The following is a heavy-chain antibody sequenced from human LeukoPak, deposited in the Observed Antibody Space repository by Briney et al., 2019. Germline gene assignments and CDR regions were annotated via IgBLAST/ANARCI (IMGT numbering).Heavy chain of an antibody. CDR1: GVSISSSNSY. D-gene: IGHD3-22*01. CDR3: ARGEIKNTYYYDSSASFDY. Sequence: SETLSLTCSVSGVSISSSNSYWGWIRQPPGKGLEWIGSIYYTGNTYYNASLKSRVTISVDTSKNQFSLKLSSVTAADTAVYYCARGEIKNTYYYDSSASFDYWGQGTLVTVSS. V-gene: IGHV4-39*07. J-gene: IGHJ4*02. CDR2: IYYTGNT.